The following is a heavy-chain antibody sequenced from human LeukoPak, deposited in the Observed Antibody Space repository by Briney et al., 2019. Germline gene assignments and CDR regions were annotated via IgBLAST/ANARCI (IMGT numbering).Heavy chain of an antibody. D-gene: IGHD4-23*01. Sequence: SETLSLTCTVPGGSISSYYWSWIRQPPGKGLAWVGYIYYSGSTNYNPSLKSRVTISVDTSKNQFSLKLSSVTAADTAVYYCARDHYGGNLFDYWGQGTLVTVSS. CDR1: GGSISSYY. CDR2: IYYSGST. CDR3: ARDHYGGNLFDY. V-gene: IGHV4-59*12. J-gene: IGHJ4*02.